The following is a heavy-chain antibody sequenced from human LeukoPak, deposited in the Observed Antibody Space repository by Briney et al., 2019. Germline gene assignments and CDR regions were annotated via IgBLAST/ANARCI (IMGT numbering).Heavy chain of an antibody. J-gene: IGHJ4*02. CDR3: ARGPGKLAGFYFDY. CDR1: GGSFSGYY. Sequence: PSETLSLTCAVYGGSFSGYYWSWIRQPPGKGLEWIGSIYYSGSTYYNPSLKSRVTISVDTSKNQFSLKLSSVTAADTAVYYCARGPGKLAGFYFDYWGQGTLVTVSS. CDR2: IYYSGST. D-gene: IGHD6-19*01. V-gene: IGHV4-34*01.